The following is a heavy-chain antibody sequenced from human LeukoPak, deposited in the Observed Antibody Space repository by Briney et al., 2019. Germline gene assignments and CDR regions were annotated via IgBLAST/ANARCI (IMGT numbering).Heavy chain of an antibody. Sequence: SETLSLTCTVSGGSFSSYYWSWIRQPAGEGLEWIGRIFASGSTNYNPSLKSRVSISMHQSMNQFSLKLRSVTAADTAVYYCARSYGGNPMYFFDSWGQGTLVTVSS. CDR2: IFASGST. D-gene: IGHD4-23*01. CDR1: GGSFSSYY. CDR3: ARSYGGNPMYFFDS. V-gene: IGHV4-4*07. J-gene: IGHJ4*02.